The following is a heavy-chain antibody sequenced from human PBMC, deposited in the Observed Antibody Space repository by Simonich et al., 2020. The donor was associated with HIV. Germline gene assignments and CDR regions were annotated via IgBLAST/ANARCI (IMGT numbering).Heavy chain of an antibody. CDR3: ARVYYNSSGYYHVRYFDL. Sequence: QVQLVESGAEVMQPGASVKVFCKATGYSFTASYMHWVRQATGQGLEWVGRINTIVGDTDDAQKFQGRVTRTTDTASNTAYMRLNRLIYSDTAEDYCARVYYNSSGYYHVRYFDLWGRGTLVTVSS. CDR2: INTIVGDT. J-gene: IGHJ2*01. V-gene: IGHV1-2*06. CDR1: GYSFTASY. D-gene: IGHD3-22*01.